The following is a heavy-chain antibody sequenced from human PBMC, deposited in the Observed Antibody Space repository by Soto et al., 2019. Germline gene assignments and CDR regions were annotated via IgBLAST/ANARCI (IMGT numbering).Heavy chain of an antibody. D-gene: IGHD4-4*01. CDR3: AKDRSYMAHHWFDP. Sequence: SQTLSLTCAISGDSVSSNTVAWNWIRQSPSRGFEWLGRTYYRSKWYDDYAESVKSRITINPDTSKNTLYLQMNSLRAEDTAVYYCAKDRSYMAHHWFDPWGQGTLVTVSS. V-gene: IGHV6-1*01. CDR1: GDSVSSNTVA. CDR2: TYYRSKWYD. J-gene: IGHJ5*02.